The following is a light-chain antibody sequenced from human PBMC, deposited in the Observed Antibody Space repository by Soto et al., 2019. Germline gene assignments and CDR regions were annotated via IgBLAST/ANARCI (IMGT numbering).Light chain of an antibody. V-gene: IGLV2-23*02. CDR3: SSYAGSSTYVL. Sequence: QSALTQPASVSGSPGQSITISCTGTSSDVGSYNLVSWYQHHPGKAPKLMIYEVNKRPSGVSNRFSGSKSGNTASLTISGLQAEDEADYYCSSYAGSSTYVLFGGGTQLTVL. CDR2: EVN. J-gene: IGLJ2*01. CDR1: SSDVGSYNL.